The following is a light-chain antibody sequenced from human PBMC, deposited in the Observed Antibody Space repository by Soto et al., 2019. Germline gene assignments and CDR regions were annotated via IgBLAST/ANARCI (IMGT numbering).Light chain of an antibody. J-gene: IGKJ4*01. CDR2: AAS. Sequence: DIQLTQSPSFLSASVGDRVTITCRASQGISSYLAWYQQKPGRAPKFLIYAASTLQSGVPSRFSGSGSGTEFTLTISSLQPEDFATYYCQKLNNYPLTLGGGTKVEIK. V-gene: IGKV1-9*01. CDR3: QKLNNYPLT. CDR1: QGISSY.